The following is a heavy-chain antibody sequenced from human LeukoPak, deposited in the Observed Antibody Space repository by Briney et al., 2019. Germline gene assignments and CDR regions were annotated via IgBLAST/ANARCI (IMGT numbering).Heavy chain of an antibody. J-gene: IGHJ6*03. CDR1: GGSFSGYY. CDR2: IYYSGST. V-gene: IGHV4-59*01. CDR3: ARGATIFGVVNPWNYYYYMDV. D-gene: IGHD3-3*01. Sequence: SETLSLTCAVYGGSFSGYYWSWIRQPPGKGLEWLGYIYYSGSTNYNPSLKSRVTISVDTSKNQFSLKLSSVTAADTAVYYCARGATIFGVVNPWNYYYYMDVWGKGTTVTVSS.